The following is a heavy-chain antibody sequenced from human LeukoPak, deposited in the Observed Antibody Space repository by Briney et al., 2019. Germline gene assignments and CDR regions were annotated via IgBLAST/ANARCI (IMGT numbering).Heavy chain of an antibody. CDR2: ISHDGSEK. Sequence: GGSLRLSCAASGFSISTYGMHWVRQAPGKGLEWVAMISHDGSEKYYVDSAKGRFTISRDNSKNTLYLQINSLRADDTAVYYCAKDRTNWYFDLWGRGTLVTVSS. V-gene: IGHV3-30*18. CDR1: GFSISTYG. D-gene: IGHD4-17*01. CDR3: AKDRTNWYFDL. J-gene: IGHJ2*01.